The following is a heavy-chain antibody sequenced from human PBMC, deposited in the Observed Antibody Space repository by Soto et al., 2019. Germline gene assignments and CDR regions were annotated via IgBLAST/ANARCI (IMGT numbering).Heavy chain of an antibody. Sequence: QVQLWQSGAEMKKPGASVKVSCKASGYTFTNDDITWVRQAPGQGLEWMGWISPYNGEADYAPKLQGRVTMTTDTANRIAYMEMRSLRSDDTAVYYCARGRHLDYWGQGTLVTVSS. V-gene: IGHV1-18*01. CDR3: ARGRHLDY. CDR2: ISPYNGEA. J-gene: IGHJ4*02. CDR1: GYTFTNDD.